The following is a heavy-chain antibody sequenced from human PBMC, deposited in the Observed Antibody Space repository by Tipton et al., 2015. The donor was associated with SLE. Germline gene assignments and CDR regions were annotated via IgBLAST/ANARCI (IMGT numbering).Heavy chain of an antibody. CDR2: IKEDGGEK. V-gene: IGHV3-7*01. D-gene: IGHD7-27*01. J-gene: IGHJ6*03. Sequence: GSLRLSCAASGFTFSRYWMSWVRQAPGKGLEWVANIKEDGGEKYYVDSVNGRFTISRDNAKNSLYLQMNSLRADDTAVYYCARESNISEGTGDEFYYYFMDVWGKGTTVTVSS. CDR3: ARESNISEGTGDEFYYYFMDV. CDR1: GFTFSRYW.